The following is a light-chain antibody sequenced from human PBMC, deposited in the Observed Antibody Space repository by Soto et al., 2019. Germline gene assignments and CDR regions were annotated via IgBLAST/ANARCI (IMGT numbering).Light chain of an antibody. CDR2: DVT. CDR1: SSDVGGFNY. Sequence: ALTQPASVSGSPGQSITISCTGTSSDVGGFNYVSWYQQHPGKAPKLMIYDVTNRPSGVSYRFSGSKSGNTASLTISGLQAEDEDDYYCNSYTSSSTYVFGTGTKVTVL. J-gene: IGLJ1*01. V-gene: IGLV2-14*03. CDR3: NSYTSSSTYV.